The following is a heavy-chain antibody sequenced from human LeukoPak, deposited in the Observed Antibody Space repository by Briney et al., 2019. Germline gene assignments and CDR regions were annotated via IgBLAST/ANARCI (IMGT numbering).Heavy chain of an antibody. CDR1: GFTFSSYS. Sequence: GGSLRLSCAASGFTFSSYSMNWVRQAPGKGLEWVSYISSSSSTICYADSVKGRFTISRDNAKNSLYLQMNSLRDEDTAVYYCARDGGAAIGKYYYYYGMDVWGQGTTVTVSS. V-gene: IGHV3-48*02. J-gene: IGHJ6*02. D-gene: IGHD2-2*01. CDR2: ISSSSSTI. CDR3: ARDGGAAIGKYYYYYGMDV.